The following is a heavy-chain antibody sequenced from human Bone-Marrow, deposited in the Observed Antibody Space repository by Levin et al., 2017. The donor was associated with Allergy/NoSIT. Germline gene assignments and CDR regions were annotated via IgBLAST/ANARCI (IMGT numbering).Heavy chain of an antibody. CDR1: GFTFNLYW. D-gene: IGHD6-19*01. Sequence: LSLTCAASGFTFNLYWMNWIRPAPGKGLEWVANIEKDGNEKHYVDSVEGRFTISRDNAKNVLYLEMNSLRVEDTALYYCGTDVGIAVADRNYWGQGVLVTVSS. CDR2: IEKDGNEK. CDR3: GTDVGIAVADRNY. V-gene: IGHV3-7*01. J-gene: IGHJ4*02.